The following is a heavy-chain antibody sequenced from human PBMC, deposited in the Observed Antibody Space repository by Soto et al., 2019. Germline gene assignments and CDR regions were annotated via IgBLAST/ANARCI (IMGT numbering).Heavy chain of an antibody. CDR2: IYYSGST. J-gene: IGHJ5*02. V-gene: IGHV4-39*01. CDR3: ARQICDP. CDR1: GGSITSDNYF. Sequence: QLQVQESGPGLVKPSETLSLTCTVSGGSITSDNYFWGWIRQPPGKGLEWIGSIYYSGSTHYNPSLKSRVTMFVDTSKNQFSLRLTSVTAADTAVYYCARQICDPWGQGILVTVSS.